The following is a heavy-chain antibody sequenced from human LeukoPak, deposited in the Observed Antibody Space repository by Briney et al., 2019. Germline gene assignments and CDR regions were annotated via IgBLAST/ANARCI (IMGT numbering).Heavy chain of an antibody. V-gene: IGHV1-8*01. CDR2: MNPNNGNS. D-gene: IGHD6-25*01. J-gene: IGHJ4*02. Sequence: ASVKVSCKASGYTFSRYDINWVRQATGQGLEWMGWMNPNNGNSGSAQMFQGGVIMTRDTSTSTAFMEISGLRSDDTAVYFCARVLGKATAAGPALGYWGQGTLITVSS. CDR3: ARVLGKATAAGPALGY. CDR1: GYTFSRYD.